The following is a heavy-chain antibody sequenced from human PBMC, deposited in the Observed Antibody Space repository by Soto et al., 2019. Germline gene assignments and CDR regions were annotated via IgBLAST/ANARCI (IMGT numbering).Heavy chain of an antibody. V-gene: IGHV1-8*01. J-gene: IGHJ6*02. Sequence: VSVKVCCKASGYTFTSYDINWVRQATGQGLEWMGWMNPNSGNTGYAQKFQGRVTMTRNSSISTAYMELSSLRSEDTAVYYCALGGDITRPYYYYGMDVWGQRTTGTISS. CDR3: ALGGDITRPYYYYGMDV. CDR1: GYTFTSYD. D-gene: IGHD3-3*01. CDR2: MNPNSGNT.